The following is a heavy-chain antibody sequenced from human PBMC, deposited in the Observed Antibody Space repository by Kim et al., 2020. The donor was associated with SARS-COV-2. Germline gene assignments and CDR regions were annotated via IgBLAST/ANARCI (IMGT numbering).Heavy chain of an antibody. D-gene: IGHD3-22*01. CDR1: GGSISSSNW. CDR3: ARSPADSSGYQGHFDL. J-gene: IGHJ2*01. Sequence: SETLSLTCAVSGGSISSSNWWSWVRQPPGKGLEWIGEIYHSGSTNYNPSLKSRVTISVDKSKNQFSLKLSSVTAADTAVYYCARSPADSSGYQGHFDLWGRGTLVTVSS. V-gene: IGHV4-4*02. CDR2: IYHSGST.